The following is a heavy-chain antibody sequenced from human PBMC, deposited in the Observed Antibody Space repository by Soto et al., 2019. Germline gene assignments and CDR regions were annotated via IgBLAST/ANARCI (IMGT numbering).Heavy chain of an antibody. J-gene: IGHJ5*02. CDR3: ARDAWELSIHNYFDP. CDR1: GFTFSSYS. V-gene: IGHV3-30*04. D-gene: IGHD3-16*02. Sequence: QVQLVESGGGVVQPGRSLRLSCVASGFTFSSYSMHWVRQAPGKGLEWVAVISYDGRNEFYADSVKGRFTISRDNSKNTLYLQMNSLSAEGTAVYYCARDAWELSIHNYFDPWGQGTLVTVSS. CDR2: ISYDGRNE.